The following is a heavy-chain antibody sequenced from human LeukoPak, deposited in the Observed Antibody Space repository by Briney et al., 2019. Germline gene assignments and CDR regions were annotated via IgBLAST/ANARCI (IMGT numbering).Heavy chain of an antibody. V-gene: IGHV1-69*13. Sequence: VASVKVSCKASGGTFSSYAISWVRQAPGQGLEWMGGIIPIFGTANYAQKFQGRVTITADESTSTAYMELRSLRSDDTAVYYCARGGDYYDSSGYSNDAFDIWGQGTMVTVSS. CDR3: ARGGDYYDSSGYSNDAFDI. J-gene: IGHJ3*02. D-gene: IGHD3-22*01. CDR1: GGTFSSYA. CDR2: IIPIFGTA.